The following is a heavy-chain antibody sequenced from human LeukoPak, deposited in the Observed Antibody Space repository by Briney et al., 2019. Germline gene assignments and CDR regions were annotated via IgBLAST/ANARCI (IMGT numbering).Heavy chain of an antibody. CDR2: ISWDGGST. J-gene: IGHJ6*02. D-gene: IGHD4-11*01. CDR3: AKDLHRYYYYYYGMDV. Sequence: GGSLRLSCAASGFTFDDYTMHWVRQAPGKGLEWVSLISWDGGSTYYADSVKGRFTISRDNSKNSLYLQMNSLRTEDTALYYCAKDLHRYYYYYYGMDVWGQGTTVIVSS. CDR1: GFTFDDYT. V-gene: IGHV3-43*01.